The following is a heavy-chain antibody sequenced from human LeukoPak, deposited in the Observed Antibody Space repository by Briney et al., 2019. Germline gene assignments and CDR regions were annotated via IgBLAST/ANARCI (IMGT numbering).Heavy chain of an antibody. D-gene: IGHD6-13*01. CDR3: ARDEIGIAAAGLDY. J-gene: IGHJ4*02. V-gene: IGHV1-18*01. CDR2: IGAYNGNT. Sequence: ASVKVSCKASGYTCTSYGISWVRQAPGQGLEWMGWIGAYNGNTNYAQKLQGRVTMTTDTSTSTAYMELRSLRSDDTAVYYCARDEIGIAAAGLDYWGQGTLVTVSS. CDR1: GYTCTSYG.